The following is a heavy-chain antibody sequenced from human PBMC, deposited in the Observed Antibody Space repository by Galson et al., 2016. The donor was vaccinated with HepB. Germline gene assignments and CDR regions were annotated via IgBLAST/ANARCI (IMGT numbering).Heavy chain of an antibody. D-gene: IGHD6-13*01. CDR2: TYYRSKGYN. Sequence: CAISGDSVSSHSVTWNWIRLSPSRGLEWLGRTYYRSKGYNDYAVSVKSRMTINPDTSKNQFSLQLNSVTPEDTAVYYCARRGSKEKGYFDLWGRGTLVTVSS. J-gene: IGHJ2*01. V-gene: IGHV6-1*01. CDR3: ARRGSKEKGYFDL. CDR1: GDSVSSHSVT.